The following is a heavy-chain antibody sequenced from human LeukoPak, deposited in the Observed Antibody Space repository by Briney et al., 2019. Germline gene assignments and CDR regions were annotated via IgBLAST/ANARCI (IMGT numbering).Heavy chain of an antibody. CDR1: GGSFSGYY. J-gene: IGHJ4*02. D-gene: IGHD6-19*01. Sequence: PSETLSLTCAVYGGSFSGYYWSWIRQPPRKGLEWIASIYYSGSTYYNPSLKSRVTISVDTSKNQFSLKLSSVTAADTAVYYCARGYSSGWYDYWGQGTLVTVSS. CDR3: ARGYSSGWYDY. CDR2: IYYSGST. V-gene: IGHV4-34*01.